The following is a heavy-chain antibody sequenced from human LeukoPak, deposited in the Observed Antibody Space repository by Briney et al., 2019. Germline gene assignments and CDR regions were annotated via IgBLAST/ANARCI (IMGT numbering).Heavy chain of an antibody. Sequence: SQTLSLTCTVSGGSISSGGDYWSWIRQHPGKGLEWIGYIYYSGSTYYNPSLKSRVTISVDTSKNQFSTKLSSVTAADTAVSSCASDSSPYYGSGTWFDSWGQGTLVTVSS. D-gene: IGHD3-10*01. V-gene: IGHV4-31*03. CDR1: GGSISSGGDY. CDR3: ASDSSPYYGSGTWFDS. J-gene: IGHJ5*01. CDR2: IYYSGST.